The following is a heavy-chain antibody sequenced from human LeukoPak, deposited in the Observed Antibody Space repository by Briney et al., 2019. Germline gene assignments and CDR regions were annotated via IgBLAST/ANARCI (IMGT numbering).Heavy chain of an antibody. CDR1: GGTFSSYA. D-gene: IGHD6-19*01. V-gene: IGHV1-69*05. Sequence: SVKVSCKASGGTFSSYATSWVRQAPGQGLEWMGGIIPIFCTANYAQKFQGRVTITTDESTSTAYMELSSLRSEDTAVYYCARDWARQGQWLVQDNLAGYWGQGTLVTVSS. CDR2: IIPIFCTA. CDR3: ARDWARQGQWLVQDNLAGY. J-gene: IGHJ4*02.